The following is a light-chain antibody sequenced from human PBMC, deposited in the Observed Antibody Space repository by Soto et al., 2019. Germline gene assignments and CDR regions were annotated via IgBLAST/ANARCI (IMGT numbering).Light chain of an antibody. V-gene: IGLV2-14*01. CDR2: ELI. CDR1: SSDIGGYRY. J-gene: IGLJ2*01. Sequence: QSALTQPASVSGSTGQSITISCTGSSSDIGGYRYVSWYQQYPGKAPKLIIYELIKRLSGVSNRFSGSKSANTASLTISGLQADDEADYYCSSYTSGSTYVVFGGGTKLTVL. CDR3: SSYTSGSTYVV.